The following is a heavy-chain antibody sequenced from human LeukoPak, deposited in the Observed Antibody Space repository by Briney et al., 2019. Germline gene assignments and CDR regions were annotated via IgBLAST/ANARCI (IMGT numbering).Heavy chain of an antibody. V-gene: IGHV4-39*07. J-gene: IGHJ5*02. CDR1: GASISSSSYY. D-gene: IGHD3-3*01. CDR2: IFYSGST. CDR3: ARGMGVVITHNWFDP. Sequence: PSETLSLTCTASGASISSSSYYWGWIRQPPGKGLEWIGSIFYSGSTYYNPSLQSRVAISVDTSKNQFSLKLSSVTAADTAVYYCARGMGVVITHNWFDPWGQGTLVTVSS.